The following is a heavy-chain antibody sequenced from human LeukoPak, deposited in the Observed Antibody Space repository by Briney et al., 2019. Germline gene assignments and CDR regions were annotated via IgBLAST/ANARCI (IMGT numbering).Heavy chain of an antibody. CDR2: IYYSGSP. CDR3: ARDWIITGTTGFDF. CDR1: GGSIRSSSYS. D-gene: IGHD1-7*01. J-gene: IGHJ4*02. Sequence: PSETLSLTCTVSGGSIRSSSYSWGWIRQPPGKGLEWIGSIYYSGSPNYNPSLKSRVTISVDTSKNQFSLKLSSVTAADTAVYYCARDWIITGTTGFDFWGQGTLVTVSS. V-gene: IGHV4-39*07.